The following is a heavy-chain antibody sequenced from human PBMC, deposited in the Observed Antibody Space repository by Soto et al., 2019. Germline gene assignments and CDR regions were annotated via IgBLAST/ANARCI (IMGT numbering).Heavy chain of an antibody. J-gene: IGHJ6*02. V-gene: IGHV3-30*18. D-gene: IGHD5-12*01. CDR1: GFTFSSYG. Sequence: QVQLVESGGGVVQPGRSLRLSCAASGFTFSSYGMHWVRQAPGKGLEWVAVISYDGSNKYYADSVKGRFTISRDNSKNTLYLQMHSLRAEDTAVYYGANLGYDLDYYYGMDVWGQGTTVTVSS. CDR3: ANLGYDLDYYYGMDV. CDR2: ISYDGSNK.